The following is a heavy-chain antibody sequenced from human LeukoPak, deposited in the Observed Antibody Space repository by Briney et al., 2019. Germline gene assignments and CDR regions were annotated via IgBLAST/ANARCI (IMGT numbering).Heavy chain of an antibody. CDR1: GYSFTSYW. Sequence: GESLKISCKGSGYSFTSYWIGWVRQMPGKGLEWMGILYPGDSDTTYSPSFQGQVTISADKTISTAYLQWSSLRASDTARYYCARTHYGSFDYWGQGTLVTVSS. V-gene: IGHV5-51*01. CDR2: LYPGDSDT. D-gene: IGHD3-10*01. J-gene: IGHJ4*02. CDR3: ARTHYGSFDY.